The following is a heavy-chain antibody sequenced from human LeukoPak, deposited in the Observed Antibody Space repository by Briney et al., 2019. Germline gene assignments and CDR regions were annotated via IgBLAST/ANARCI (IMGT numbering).Heavy chain of an antibody. V-gene: IGHV3-13*01. Sequence: GGSLRLSCTASGFTLGRHDMHWVRQTTGEGLEWAAALASSSQTFYAGSVKGRFTVSREDAKNSLYLQMNSLRAGDTAVYYCVREARGYHYTYFDYWGQGTLVTVSS. CDR2: LASSSQT. CDR1: GFTLGRHD. D-gene: IGHD5-18*01. J-gene: IGHJ4*02. CDR3: VREARGYHYTYFDY.